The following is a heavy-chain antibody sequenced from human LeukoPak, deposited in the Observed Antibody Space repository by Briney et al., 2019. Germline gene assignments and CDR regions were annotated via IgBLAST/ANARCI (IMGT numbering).Heavy chain of an antibody. Sequence: GGSLRLSCAASGFTFSDHYMDWVRQAPGKGLEWVGRVRKKPNSYTTEYAASVKGRFTISRDNAKNSLYLQMNSLRAEDTAVYYCARVRMAYYYDSSGYYFRYWGQGTLVTVSS. V-gene: IGHV3-72*01. D-gene: IGHD3-22*01. CDR1: GFTFSDHY. J-gene: IGHJ4*02. CDR2: VRKKPNSYTT. CDR3: ARVRMAYYYDSSGYYFRY.